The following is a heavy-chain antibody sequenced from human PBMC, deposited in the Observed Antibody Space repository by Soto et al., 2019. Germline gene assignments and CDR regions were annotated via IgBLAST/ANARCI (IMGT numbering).Heavy chain of an antibody. V-gene: IGHV1-58*01. Sequence: SVKVSCKASGFTFTSSAVQWLRQARGQRLEWIGWIVVGSGNTNYAQKFQERVTITRDMSTSTAYMELSSLRSEDTAVYYCAAGFSAPITMIVVPPVGWGQGTMVTVSS. CDR3: AAGFSAPITMIVVPPVG. CDR2: IVVGSGNT. D-gene: IGHD3-22*01. CDR1: GFTFTSSA. J-gene: IGHJ3*01.